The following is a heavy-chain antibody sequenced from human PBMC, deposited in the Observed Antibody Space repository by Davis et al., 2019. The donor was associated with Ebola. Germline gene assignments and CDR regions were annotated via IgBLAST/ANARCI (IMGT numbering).Heavy chain of an antibody. CDR1: GFTFDDYA. D-gene: IGHD1-26*01. CDR3: AKARRWEYYYGMDV. J-gene: IGHJ6*02. Sequence: GESLKISCAASGFTFDDYAMHWVRQAPGKGLEWVSIISGDGGSTYYADSVKGRFTISRDNSKNSLYLQMNSLRTEDTALYYCAKARRWEYYYGMDVWGQGTTVTVSS. CDR2: ISGDGGST. V-gene: IGHV3-43*02.